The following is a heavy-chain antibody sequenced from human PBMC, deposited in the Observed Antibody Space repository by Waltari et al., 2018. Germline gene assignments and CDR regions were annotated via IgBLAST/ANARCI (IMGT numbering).Heavy chain of an antibody. D-gene: IGHD2-8*01. V-gene: IGHV4-39*01. CDR1: GGSISSSSYY. J-gene: IGHJ2*01. Sequence: QLQLQESGPGLVKPSETLSLTCTVSGGSISSSSYYWGWIRQPPGKGLEWIGSIYYSGSTYYNPSLTSRVTISVDTSKNQFSLNLSSVTAADTAVYYCARHPAMTIMLWYFDLWGRGTLVTVSS. CDR3: ARHPAMTIMLWYFDL. CDR2: IYYSGST.